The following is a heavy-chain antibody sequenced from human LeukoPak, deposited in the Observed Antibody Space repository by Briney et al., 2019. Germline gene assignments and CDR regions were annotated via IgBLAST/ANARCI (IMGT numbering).Heavy chain of an antibody. CDR3: ARDPLLLWFGEALVRTPNYFDY. CDR2: ISSSSSTI. J-gene: IGHJ4*02. V-gene: IGHV3-48*01. D-gene: IGHD3-10*01. CDR1: GFTFSSYS. Sequence: PGGSLRLSCAASGFTFSSYSMNWARQAPGKGLEWVSYISSSSSTIYYADSVKGRFTISRDNAKNSLYLQMNSLRAEDTAVYYCARDPLLLWFGEALVRTPNYFDYWGQGTLVTVSS.